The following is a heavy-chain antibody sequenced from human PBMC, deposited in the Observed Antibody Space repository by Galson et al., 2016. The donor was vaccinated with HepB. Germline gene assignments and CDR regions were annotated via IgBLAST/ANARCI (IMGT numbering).Heavy chain of an antibody. CDR1: GFPFSSYG. CDR3: AKDPRRILGGTVVGDYYNYYMDV. J-gene: IGHJ6*03. Sequence: SLRLSCAASPGFPFSSYGLHWVRQAPGKALEWVAVISYVGTNIFYADSVKGRFTISRDNSKNTLYLQMNSLRREDTAVYYCAKDPRRILGGTVVGDYYNYYMDVWGKGTTVIVSS. CDR2: ISYVGTNI. D-gene: IGHD1-26*01. V-gene: IGHV3-30*18.